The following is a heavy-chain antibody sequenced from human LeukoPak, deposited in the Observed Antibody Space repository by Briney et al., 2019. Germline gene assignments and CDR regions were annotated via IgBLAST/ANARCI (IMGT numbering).Heavy chain of an antibody. CDR2: ISYDGSNK. D-gene: IGHD6-13*01. Sequence: PGGSLRLSCAASGFTFSSYAMHWVRQAPGKGLEWVAVISYDGSNKYYADSVKGRFTISRDNSKNTLYLQMNSLRAEDTAVYYCAKGIAAAGTGSCYWGQGTLVTVSS. CDR3: AKGIAAAGTGSCY. J-gene: IGHJ4*02. CDR1: GFTFSSYA. V-gene: IGHV3-30-3*01.